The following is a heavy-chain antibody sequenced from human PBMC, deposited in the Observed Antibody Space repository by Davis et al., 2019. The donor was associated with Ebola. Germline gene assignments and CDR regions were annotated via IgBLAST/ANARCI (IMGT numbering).Heavy chain of an antibody. CDR3: ARIGGSRPFGLGFDY. D-gene: IGHD2-15*01. CDR1: GYSISSGYY. J-gene: IGHJ4*02. V-gene: IGHV4-38-2*02. Sequence: PGGSLRLSCTVSGYSISSGYYWGWIRQPPGKGLEWIGSIYHSGSTYYNPSLKSRVTISVDTSKNQFSLKLSSVTAADTAVYYCARIGGSRPFGLGFDYWGQGTLVTVSS. CDR2: IYHSGST.